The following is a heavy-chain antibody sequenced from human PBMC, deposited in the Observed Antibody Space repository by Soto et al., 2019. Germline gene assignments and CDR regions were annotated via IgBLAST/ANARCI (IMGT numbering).Heavy chain of an antibody. J-gene: IGHJ4*02. CDR2: IFYSGST. D-gene: IGHD3-22*01. V-gene: IGHV4-31*03. Sequence: QVQLQESGPGLVKPSQTLSLTCSVSGGSINSGGYYWTWIRQHPGKGLEWIGNIFYSGSTSYKPSLHSRLTISIVTSKTHFSLKLSSVTAAETAVYYCARNSISKKIDYWGQGTLVTVSS. CDR1: GGSINSGGYY. CDR3: ARNSISKKIDY.